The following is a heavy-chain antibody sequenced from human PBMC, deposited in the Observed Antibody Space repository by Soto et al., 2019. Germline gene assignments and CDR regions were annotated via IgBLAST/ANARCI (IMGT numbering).Heavy chain of an antibody. Sequence: GESLKISCHGSGYSFTNYWIGWVRQVPGKGLEWTGIIYPGDSDTIYSPSFQGQVTISADKSISTAYLQWNSLKASDTAMYYCARPSSGYCVVDPWGQGTLVTVSS. D-gene: IGHD3-3*01. CDR3: ARPSSGYCVVDP. CDR1: GYSFTNYW. J-gene: IGHJ5*02. CDR2: IYPGDSDT. V-gene: IGHV5-51*01.